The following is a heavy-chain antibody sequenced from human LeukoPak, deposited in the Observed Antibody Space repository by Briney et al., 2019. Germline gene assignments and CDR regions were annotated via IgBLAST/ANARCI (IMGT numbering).Heavy chain of an antibody. CDR2: VSGGGSST. CDR1: GFTFSTFT. CDR3: AKDLYTSRYACCFDY. Sequence: GGSLRLSCAASGFTFSTFTMTWVRKAPGKGLEWVSGVSGGGSSTYYADSVKGRFTISRDNSKNMLYLQMNSLRAEDTAVYYCAKDLYTSRYACCFDYWGQGTLVTVSS. D-gene: IGHD6-13*01. V-gene: IGHV3-23*01. J-gene: IGHJ4*02.